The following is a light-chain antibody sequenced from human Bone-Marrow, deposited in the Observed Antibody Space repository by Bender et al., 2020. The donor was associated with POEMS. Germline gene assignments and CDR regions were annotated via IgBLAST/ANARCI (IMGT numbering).Light chain of an antibody. J-gene: IGLJ1*01. CDR1: NSDVGTYNL. CDR2: DVT. CDR3: SSFTSSGTLV. V-gene: IGLV2-14*02. Sequence: QSALTQPASVSGSPGQSITISCAATNSDVGTYNLVSWHQQYPGKAPKLIIYDVTIRPSGVPDRFSGSKSGNTASLTISGLQAEDEADYYCSSFTSSGTLVFGTGTKVTVL.